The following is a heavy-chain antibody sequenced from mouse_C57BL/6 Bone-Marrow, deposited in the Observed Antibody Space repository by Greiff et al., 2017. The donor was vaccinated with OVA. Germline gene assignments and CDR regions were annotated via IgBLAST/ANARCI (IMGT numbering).Heavy chain of an antibody. V-gene: IGHV1-64*01. Sequence: VQLQQPGAELVKPGASVKLSCKASGYTFTSYWMHWVKQRPGQGLEWIGMIHPNRGSTNYNEKFKSKATLTVDKSSSTAYMQLSSLTSEDSAVYYCARSGYYTFDDWGQGTLVTVSA. CDR1: GYTFTSYW. J-gene: IGHJ3*01. D-gene: IGHD2-12*01. CDR2: IHPNRGST. CDR3: ARSGYYTFDD.